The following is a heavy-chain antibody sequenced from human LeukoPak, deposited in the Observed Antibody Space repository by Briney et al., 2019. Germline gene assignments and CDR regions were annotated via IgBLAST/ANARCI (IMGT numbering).Heavy chain of an antibody. D-gene: IGHD3-10*01. CDR1: GFTFSSYA. CDR2: ISGSGGST. J-gene: IGHJ4*02. V-gene: IGHV3-23*01. Sequence: GGSLRLSCAASGFTFSSYAMSWVRPAPGKGLEWVSAISGSGGSTYYADSVKGRFTISRDNSKNTLYLQMNSLRAEDTAVYYCAKARNYGSGSSGYWGQGTLVTVSS. CDR3: AKARNYGSGSSGY.